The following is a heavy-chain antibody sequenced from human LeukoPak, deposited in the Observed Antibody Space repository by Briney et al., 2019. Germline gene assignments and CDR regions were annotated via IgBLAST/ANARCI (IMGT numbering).Heavy chain of an antibody. CDR2: IYHSGST. CDR1: GYSISSGYY. CDR3: ARGVDGEQAIDY. D-gene: IGHD4-17*01. Sequence: SETLSLTCTVSGYSISSGYYWGWIRQPPGKGLEWIGSIYHSGSTYYNPSLKSRVTISVDTSKNQFSLKLSSVTAADTAVYYCARGVDGEQAIDYWGQGTLVTVSS. V-gene: IGHV4-38-2*02. J-gene: IGHJ4*02.